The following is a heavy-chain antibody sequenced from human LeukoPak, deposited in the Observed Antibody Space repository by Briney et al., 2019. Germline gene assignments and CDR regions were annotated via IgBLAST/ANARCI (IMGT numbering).Heavy chain of an antibody. CDR3: ARSLWPEDY. Sequence: PGGSLRLSCEASAFAFSSYWASWVRQAPGKGLEWVANINQDGNSQNYVDSVRGRFTISKDNAKNSVYLQMNSLRAEDTAVYYCARSLWPEDYWGQRILVTVSS. CDR2: INQDGNSQ. J-gene: IGHJ4*02. D-gene: IGHD2-21*01. CDR1: AFAFSSYW. V-gene: IGHV3-7*01.